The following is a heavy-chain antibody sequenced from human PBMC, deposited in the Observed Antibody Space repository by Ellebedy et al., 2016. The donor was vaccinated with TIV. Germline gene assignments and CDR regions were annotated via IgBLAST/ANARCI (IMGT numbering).Heavy chain of an antibody. CDR2: IGTAGDT. CDR3: ARGGSTTVTTSFDY. D-gene: IGHD4-17*01. J-gene: IGHJ4*02. CDR1: GFTFSSYD. Sequence: GESLKISCAASGFTFSSYDMHWVRQATGKGLEWVSAIGTAGDTYYPGSVKGRFTISRENAKNSLYLQMNSLRAEDTAVYYCARGGSTTVTTSFDYWGQGTLVTVSS. V-gene: IGHV3-13*01.